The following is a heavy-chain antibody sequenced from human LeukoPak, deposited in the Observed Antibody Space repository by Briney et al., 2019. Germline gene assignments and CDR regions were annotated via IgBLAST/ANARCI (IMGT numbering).Heavy chain of an antibody. Sequence: PGGSLRLSCTASGFTFGDYAMSWVRQAPGKGLEWVGFIRSKAYGGTTEYAASVKGRFTISRDDSKSIAYLQMNSLKTEDTAVYYCTRVLLWFGELPDYWGQGTLVTVSS. J-gene: IGHJ4*02. CDR3: TRVLLWFGELPDY. D-gene: IGHD3-10*01. CDR2: IRSKAYGGTT. CDR1: GFTFGDYA. V-gene: IGHV3-49*04.